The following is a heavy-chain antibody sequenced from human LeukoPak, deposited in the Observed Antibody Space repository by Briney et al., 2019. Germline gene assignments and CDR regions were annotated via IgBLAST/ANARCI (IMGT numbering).Heavy chain of an antibody. V-gene: IGHV4-61*01. Sequence: SETLSLTCTVSGGSVSSGSYYWSWIRQPPGKGLEWIGYIYYSGSTNYNPSLKSRVTISVDTSKNQFSLKLSSVTAADTAVYYCARDKDIVVVPAAMNWDYYYGMDVWGKGTTVTVSS. CDR3: ARDKDIVVVPAAMNWDYYYGMDV. CDR2: IYYSGST. D-gene: IGHD2-2*01. J-gene: IGHJ6*04. CDR1: GGSVSSGSYY.